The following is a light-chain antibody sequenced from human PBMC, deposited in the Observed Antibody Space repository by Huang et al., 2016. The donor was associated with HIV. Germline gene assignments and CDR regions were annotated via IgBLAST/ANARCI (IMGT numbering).Light chain of an antibody. Sequence: DIQMTQSPPSLSAFVGDRVTITCRASQAISNYLAWYQQTPGKVPNLLIYGASTLPSGVPSRFSGSGSGTDFTLTISSLQPEDVAVYFCQKYDSAPRTFGQGTRVEIK. CDR3: QKYDSAPRT. J-gene: IGKJ1*01. V-gene: IGKV1-27*01. CDR2: GAS. CDR1: QAISNY.